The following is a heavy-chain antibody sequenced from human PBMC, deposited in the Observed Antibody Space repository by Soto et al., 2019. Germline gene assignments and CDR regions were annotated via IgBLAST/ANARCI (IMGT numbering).Heavy chain of an antibody. D-gene: IGHD2-15*01. CDR3: AKRRGAGGHFDY. J-gene: IGHJ4*02. CDR2: VSIGGST. Sequence: GGSLRLSCAASGFSLSSYAMGLCRHEPGKGLGWVAVVSIGGSTHYADSVRGRFTISRDNSKNTLSLQMNSLTAEDTAVYFCAKRRGAGGHFDYWGQGTLVTVSS. V-gene: IGHV3-23*01. CDR1: GFSLSSYA.